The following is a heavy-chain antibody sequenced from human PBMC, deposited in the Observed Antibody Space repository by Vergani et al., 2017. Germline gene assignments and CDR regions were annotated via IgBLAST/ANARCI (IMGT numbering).Heavy chain of an antibody. CDR1: GFTFSSYS. V-gene: IGHV3-21*01. CDR3: ARDLRVVGATTDY. J-gene: IGHJ4*02. Sequence: EVQLVESGGGLVKPGGSLRLSCAASGFTFSSYSMNWVRQAPGKGLEWVSSISSSSSYIYYEDSVKGRFTISRDNAKNSLYLQMNSLRAEDTAVYYCARDLRVVGATTDYWGQGTLVTVSS. CDR2: ISSSSSYI. D-gene: IGHD1-26*01.